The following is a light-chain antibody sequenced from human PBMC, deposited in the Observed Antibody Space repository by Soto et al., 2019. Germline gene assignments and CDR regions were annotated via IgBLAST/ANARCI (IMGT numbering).Light chain of an antibody. CDR3: QHYGSLPWT. Sequence: TVLAQSPGARSLCPRERAILSCRPAQHVDTNYLAWYQQKPGQAPRILIFGASGRATGIPDRFSGSGSGTDFTLTISRLEPEDFAVYYCQHYGSLPWTFGQGTKVDIK. CDR1: QHVDTNY. J-gene: IGKJ1*01. CDR2: GAS. V-gene: IGKV3-20*01.